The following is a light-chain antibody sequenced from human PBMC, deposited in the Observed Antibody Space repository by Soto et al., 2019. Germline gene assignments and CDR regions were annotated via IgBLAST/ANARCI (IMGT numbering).Light chain of an antibody. J-gene: IGLJ1*01. CDR3: SSYASSSSYA. CDR2: EVR. V-gene: IGLV2-14*01. Sequence: QSVLAQPASVSGSPGQSITISCSGTSSDVGGYNHVSWYQQHPGKAPKLIIFEVRNRPSGVSDRFSASKSGNTASLTISGLQTEDEAVYYCSSYASSSSYAFGTGTNVTVL. CDR1: SSDVGGYNH.